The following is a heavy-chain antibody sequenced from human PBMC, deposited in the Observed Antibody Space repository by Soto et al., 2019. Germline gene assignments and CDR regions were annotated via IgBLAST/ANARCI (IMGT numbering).Heavy chain of an antibody. CDR1: GFSFTSYE. Sequence: GGSLRLSCAASGFSFTSYEMHWVRQAPGRGLEWISYISTTGAGTHYADSVKGRFTISRDNARNSLSLRMDSLRVEDTAIYYCVRDLHEPLAADVLRVASWGLGTQVTVSS. CDR2: ISTTGAGT. V-gene: IGHV3-48*03. CDR3: VRDLHEPLAADVLRVAS. D-gene: IGHD2-15*01. J-gene: IGHJ4*02.